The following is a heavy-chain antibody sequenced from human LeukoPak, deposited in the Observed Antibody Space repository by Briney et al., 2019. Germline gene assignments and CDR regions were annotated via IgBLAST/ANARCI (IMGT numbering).Heavy chain of an antibody. CDR1: GFTFSGYG. J-gene: IGHJ4*02. D-gene: IGHD1-26*01. CDR3: GRRGSGSYHVDY. CDR2: IWYDGGDK. Sequence: GGSLRLSCVASGFTFSGYGMHWVRQAPGKGLEWVALIWYDGGDKFYADSVKGRFTIARDNSKNTLYLQMNSLRADDTAVYYCGRRGSGSYHVDYWGPGNPGHRLL. V-gene: IGHV3-33*01.